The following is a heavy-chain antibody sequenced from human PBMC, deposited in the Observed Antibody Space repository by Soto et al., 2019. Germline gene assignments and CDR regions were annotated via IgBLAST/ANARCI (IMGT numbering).Heavy chain of an antibody. D-gene: IGHD7-27*01. V-gene: IGHV4-59*08. J-gene: IGHJ4*02. CDR2: ISHSGSI. CDR3: ARGGGPNWGFFIY. CDR1: GGSISTYY. Sequence: QVQLQESGPGLVKPSETLSLTCTVSGGSISTYYWSWIRQPPGKGVEWIGYISHSGSIDYNPSLKSRVAISMDTSKNQFSLKLSSVTAADTAVYYCARGGGPNWGFFIYWGQGTLVAVSS.